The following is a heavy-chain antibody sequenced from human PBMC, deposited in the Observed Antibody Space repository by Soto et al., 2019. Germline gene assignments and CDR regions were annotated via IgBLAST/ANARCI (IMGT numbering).Heavy chain of an antibody. D-gene: IGHD3-16*01. J-gene: IGHJ4*02. V-gene: IGHV3-21*01. CDR2: ISSSSSYI. CDR3: ARDMRGHDYVVY. Sequence: GGSLRLSCAASGFTFSSYSMNWVRQAPGKGLEWVSSISSSSSYIYYADSVKGRFTISRDNAKNSLYLQMNSLRAEDTAVYYCARDMRGHDYVVYWGQGTLVTVSS. CDR1: GFTFSSYS.